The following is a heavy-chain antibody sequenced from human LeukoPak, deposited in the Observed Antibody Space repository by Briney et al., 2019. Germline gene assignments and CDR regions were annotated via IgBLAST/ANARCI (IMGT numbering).Heavy chain of an antibody. D-gene: IGHD6-19*01. CDR1: GFTFSRYG. CDR3: ARDLAVAGTGQLSFDY. V-gene: IGHV3-30*02. CDR2: IRYDGNDK. J-gene: IGHJ4*02. Sequence: GGSLRLSCAASGFTFSRYGMHWVRQAPGKGLAWVAFIRYDGNDKYYADSVKGRFTISRDNSKNTLYLQMNSLRAEDTAVYYCARDLAVAGTGQLSFDYWGQGTLVTVSS.